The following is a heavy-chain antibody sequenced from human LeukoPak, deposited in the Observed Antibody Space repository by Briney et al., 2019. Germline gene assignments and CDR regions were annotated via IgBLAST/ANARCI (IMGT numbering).Heavy chain of an antibody. CDR1: GFTFSDYV. V-gene: IGHV3-48*01. Sequence: PGGSLRLSCAASGFTFSDYVMNWVRQAPGEGVEWVSHIISSSASIYYADSVKGPFTISRDNAKNSLYLKMNSLRAEDTAVYYCARRFREGYCSGGSCYSFGYWGQGTLVTVSS. CDR2: IISSSASI. D-gene: IGHD2-15*01. J-gene: IGHJ4*02. CDR3: ARRFREGYCSGGSCYSFGY.